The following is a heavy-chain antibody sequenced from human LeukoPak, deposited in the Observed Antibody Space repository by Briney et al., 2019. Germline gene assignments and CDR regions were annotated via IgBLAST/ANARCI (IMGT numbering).Heavy chain of an antibody. CDR3: ARGVTIFGVVKGPRSFDY. CDR1: GGSFSGYY. D-gene: IGHD3-3*01. J-gene: IGHJ4*02. V-gene: IGHV4-34*01. CDR2: INHSGST. Sequence: PSETLSPTCAVYGGSFSGYYWSWIRQPPGKGLEWIGEINHSGSTNYNPSLKSRVTISVDTSKNQFSLKLSSVTAADTAVYYCARGVTIFGVVKGPRSFDYWGQGTLVTVSS.